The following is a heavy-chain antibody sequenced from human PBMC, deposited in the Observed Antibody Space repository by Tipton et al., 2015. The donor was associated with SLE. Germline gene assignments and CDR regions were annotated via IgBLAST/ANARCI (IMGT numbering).Heavy chain of an antibody. CDR3: ARRNSESGAFDI. V-gene: IGHV3-23*01. CDR1: GFTFSRYS. CDR2: IGVSGGDT. Sequence: SLRLSCAASGFTFSRYSMNWVRQAPGKGLEWVSAIGVSGGDTYYADSVKGRFTISRDDSKNTLYLQMSSLRVEDTALYYCARRNSESGAFDIWGQGTLVTVSS. D-gene: IGHD3-10*01. J-gene: IGHJ3*02.